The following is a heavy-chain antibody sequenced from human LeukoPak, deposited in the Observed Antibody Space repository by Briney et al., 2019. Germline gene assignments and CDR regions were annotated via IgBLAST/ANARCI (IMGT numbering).Heavy chain of an antibody. J-gene: IGHJ4*02. D-gene: IGHD5-18*01. Sequence: SETLSLTCTVSGNSISSGDNYWSWIRQPAGKGLEWIGRIYTSGSANYNPSLKSRVTISGDTSKNQFSLKLSSVTAADTAVYYCARARYSYGYGEFDYWGQGTLVTVSS. CDR3: ARARYSYGYGEFDY. CDR1: GNSISSGDNY. V-gene: IGHV4-61*02. CDR2: IYTSGSA.